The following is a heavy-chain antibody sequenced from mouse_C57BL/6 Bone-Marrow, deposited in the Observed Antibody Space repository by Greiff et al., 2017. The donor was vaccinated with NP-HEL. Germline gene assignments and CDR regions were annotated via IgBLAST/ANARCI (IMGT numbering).Heavy chain of an antibody. D-gene: IGHD1-3*01. CDR3: ARSDNHWYFDV. Sequence: QVQLQQSGAELVRPGSSVKLSCKASGYTFTSYWMDWVKQRPGQGLEWIGNIYPSDSETHYNQKFKDKATLTVDKSSSTAYMQLSSLTSEDSAVYYCARSDNHWYFDVWGTGTTVTVSS. CDR2: IYPSDSET. CDR1: GYTFTSYW. J-gene: IGHJ1*03. V-gene: IGHV1-61*01.